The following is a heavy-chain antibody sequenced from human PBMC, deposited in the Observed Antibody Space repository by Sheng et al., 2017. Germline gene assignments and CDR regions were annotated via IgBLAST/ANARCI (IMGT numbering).Heavy chain of an antibody. D-gene: IGHD6-6*01. V-gene: IGHV1-69*05. Sequence: QVQLVQSGAEVKKPGSSVKVSCKASGGTFSSYAISWVRQAPGQGLEWMGGIIPIFGTANYAQKFQGRVTITTDESTSTAYMELSSLRSEDTAVYYCARTKYSSSLRLVWFDPWAREPWSPSPQ. J-gene: IGHJ5*02. CDR2: IIPIFGTA. CDR1: GGTFSSYA. CDR3: ARTKYSSSLRLVWFDP.